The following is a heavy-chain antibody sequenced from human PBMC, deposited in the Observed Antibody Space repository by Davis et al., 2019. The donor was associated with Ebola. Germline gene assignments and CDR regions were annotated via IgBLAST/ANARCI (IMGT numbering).Heavy chain of an antibody. CDR3: ARDPRSGSYYLYYYYGMDV. J-gene: IGHJ6*02. Sequence: GSLRLSCAASGFTFSSYSMNWVRQAPGKGLEWVSYISSSSSTIYYADSAKGRFTISRDNAKNSLYLQMNSLRDEDTAVYYCARDPRSGSYYLYYYYGMDVWGQGTTVTVS. V-gene: IGHV3-48*02. D-gene: IGHD1-26*01. CDR2: ISSSSSTI. CDR1: GFTFSSYS.